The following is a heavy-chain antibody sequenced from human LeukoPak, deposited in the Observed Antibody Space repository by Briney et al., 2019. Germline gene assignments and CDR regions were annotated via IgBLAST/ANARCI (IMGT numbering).Heavy chain of an antibody. CDR1: GFPFRSFV. J-gene: IGHJ5*02. D-gene: IGHD6-19*01. CDR2: VSGSGVST. Sequence: GALRLSCGGPGFPFRSFVITWGRQAPGGGPEGVLGVSGSGVSTYYADSVKGRFTISRDNSKNTLYLQMNSLRAEDTAVYYCAKGASSGWLLYWFDPWGQGTLVTVSS. V-gene: IGHV3-23*01. CDR3: AKGASSGWLLYWFDP.